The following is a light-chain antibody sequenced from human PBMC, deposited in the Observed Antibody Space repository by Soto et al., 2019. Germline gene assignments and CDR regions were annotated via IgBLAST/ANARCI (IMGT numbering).Light chain of an antibody. CDR3: QQYGNKPLT. CDR1: QSVSSN. CDR2: RVS. V-gene: IGKV3-20*01. Sequence: SSPTVCVYNGESDILSGRASQSVSSNLAWYQRKPGQAPRLLIYRVSSRATGVPDRFSGSGSGTDYTLTISRLEPEDFAVYYCQQYGNKPLTFGGGSMVDIK. J-gene: IGKJ4*01.